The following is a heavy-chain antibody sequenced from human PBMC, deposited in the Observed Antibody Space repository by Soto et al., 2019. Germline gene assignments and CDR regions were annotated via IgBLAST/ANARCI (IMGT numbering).Heavy chain of an antibody. D-gene: IGHD3-16*02. V-gene: IGHV4-39*01. J-gene: IGHJ4*02. CDR1: GDSLSAGTYH. CDR2: VYNSGST. CDR3: ARHPPYRPFDC. Sequence: QLQLQESGPGLVKPSETLSLTCSVSGDSLSAGTYHWGWIRQPPGKGLEWIGNVYNSGSTSYSPSLKSRVTISVDTSKNQFSLMLTSVTAADTAVYFCARHPPYRPFDCWGQGTLVTVSS.